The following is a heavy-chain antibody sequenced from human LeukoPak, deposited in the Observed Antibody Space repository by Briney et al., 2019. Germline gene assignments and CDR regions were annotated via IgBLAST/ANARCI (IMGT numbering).Heavy chain of an antibody. D-gene: IGHD3-10*01. CDR3: ARDRDTMVQDY. CDR2: ISYDGSNK. Sequence: PGGSLRLSCAASGFTFSSYAMHRVRQAPGKGLEWVAVISYDGSNKYYADSVEGRFTISRDNSKNTLYLQMNSLRAEDTAVYYCARDRDTMVQDYWGQGTLVTVSS. CDR1: GFTFSSYA. J-gene: IGHJ4*02. V-gene: IGHV3-30-3*01.